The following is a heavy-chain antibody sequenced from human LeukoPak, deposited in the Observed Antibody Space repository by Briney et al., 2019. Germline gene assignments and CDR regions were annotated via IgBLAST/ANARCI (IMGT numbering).Heavy chain of an antibody. CDR1: GDSVSSNSAA. D-gene: IGHD6-19*01. CDR2: TYYRSKWYN. CDR3: AREPDNSGPDY. V-gene: IGHV6-1*01. Sequence: SQTLSLTCAISGDSVSSNSAAWNWLRQSPSRGLEWLGRTYYRSKWYNDCAVSVKSRITINPDTSKNQFSLQLNSMTPEDTAVYYCAREPDNSGPDYWGQGTLVTVSS. J-gene: IGHJ4*02.